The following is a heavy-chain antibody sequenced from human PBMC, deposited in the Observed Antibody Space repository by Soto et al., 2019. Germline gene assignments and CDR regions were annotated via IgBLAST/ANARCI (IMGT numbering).Heavy chain of an antibody. CDR3: ARVLVRIAAAGIRTYNWFDP. CDR2: INHSGST. V-gene: IGHV4-34*01. CDR1: GGSVSGYY. J-gene: IGHJ5*02. Sequence: SETLSLTCAVYGGSVSGYYWSWIRKPPGKGLEWIGEINHSGSTNYNPSLKSRVTISVDTSKNQFSLKLSSVTAADTAVYYCARVLVRIAAAGIRTYNWFDPWGQGTLVTVSS. D-gene: IGHD6-13*01.